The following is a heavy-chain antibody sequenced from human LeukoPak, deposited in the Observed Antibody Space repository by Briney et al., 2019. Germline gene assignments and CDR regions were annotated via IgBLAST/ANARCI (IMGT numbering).Heavy chain of an antibody. CDR2: IRSKACGGTT. V-gene: IGHV3-49*04. Sequence: HPGGSLRLSCTASGFTFGDYAMSWVRQAPGKGLEWVGFIRSKACGGTTEYAASVKGRFTISRDDSKSIAYLQMNSLKTEDTAVYYCLTVPYGSGSYYFDYWGQGTLVTVSS. J-gene: IGHJ4*02. CDR3: LTVPYGSGSYYFDY. D-gene: IGHD3-10*01. CDR1: GFTFGDYA.